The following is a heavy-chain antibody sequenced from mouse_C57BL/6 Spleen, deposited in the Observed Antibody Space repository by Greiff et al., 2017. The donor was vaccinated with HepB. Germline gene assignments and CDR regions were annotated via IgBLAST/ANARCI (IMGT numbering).Heavy chain of an antibody. CDR2: ISSGSSTI. D-gene: IGHD2-3*01. V-gene: IGHV5-17*01. J-gene: IGHJ4*01. CDR3: ARKGGWLLRSYAMDY. Sequence: EVKLVESGGGLVKPGGSLKLSCAASRFTFSDYGMHWVRQAPEKGLEWVAYISSGSSTIYYADTVKGRFTISRDNDKNTLLLQMTSLRAEDTAMYYCARKGGWLLRSYAMDYWGQGTSVTVSS. CDR1: RFTFSDYG.